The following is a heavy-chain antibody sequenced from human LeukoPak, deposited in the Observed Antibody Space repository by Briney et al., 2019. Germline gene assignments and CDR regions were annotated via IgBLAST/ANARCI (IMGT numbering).Heavy chain of an antibody. Sequence: GGSLRLSCAASGFTVSNMYMTWVRQAPGKGLEWVSLIYGDGRTSYADSVKGRCTISRDNSKNTLDLQVNSLRVEDTAVYYCAIMVRGAIIDFDYWGQGTLVTVSS. D-gene: IGHD3-10*01. CDR3: AIMVRGAIIDFDY. CDR1: GFTVSNMY. CDR2: IYGDGRT. J-gene: IGHJ4*02. V-gene: IGHV3-53*01.